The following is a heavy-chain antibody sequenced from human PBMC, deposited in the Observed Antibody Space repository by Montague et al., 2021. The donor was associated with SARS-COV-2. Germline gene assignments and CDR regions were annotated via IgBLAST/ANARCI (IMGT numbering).Heavy chain of an antibody. CDR3: ARATRIQLWFDRDYYYGMDA. V-gene: IGHV6-1*01. CDR2: TYYRSKWYN. CDR1: GDSVSSNSAA. D-gene: IGHD5-18*01. Sequence: CAISGDSVSSNSAAWNWIRQSPSRGLEWLGRTYYRSKWYNDYAVSVKSRITINPDTSKNQFSLQLNSVTPEDTAVHYCARATRIQLWFDRDYYYGMDAWGQGTTVTVSS. J-gene: IGHJ6*02.